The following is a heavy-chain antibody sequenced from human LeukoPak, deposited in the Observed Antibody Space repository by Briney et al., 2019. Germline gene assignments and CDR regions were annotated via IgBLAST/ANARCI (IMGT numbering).Heavy chain of an antibody. CDR2: ISGSGGST. CDR3: VLLWFGEGAFDI. J-gene: IGHJ3*02. V-gene: IGHV3-23*01. D-gene: IGHD3-10*01. CDR1: GFTFSSYA. Sequence: PGGSLRLSCAASGFTFSSYAMSWVRQAPGKGLEWVSAISGSGGSTYYADSVKGRFTISRDNSKNTLYLQMNSLRAEDTAVYYCVLLWFGEGAFDIWGQGTMVTVSS.